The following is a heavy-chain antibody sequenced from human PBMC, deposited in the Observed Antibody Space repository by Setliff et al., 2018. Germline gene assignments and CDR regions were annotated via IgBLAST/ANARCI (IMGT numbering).Heavy chain of an antibody. D-gene: IGHD3-3*01. V-gene: IGHV4-31*11. Sequence: SETLSLTCAVSGGSISSNGYYWTWIRQHPEKGLEWIGYIYYRGSTYYNPSLESRVAISVDTSNNQFSLKLSSVTAADTAVYYCARLEGFYNFWSGPPLNWFDPWGQGTLVTVSS. CDR3: ARLEGFYNFWSGPPLNWFDP. CDR1: GGSISSNGYY. J-gene: IGHJ5*02. CDR2: IYYRGST.